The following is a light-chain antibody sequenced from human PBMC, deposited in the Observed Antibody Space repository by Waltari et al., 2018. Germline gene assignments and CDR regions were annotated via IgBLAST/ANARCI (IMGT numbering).Light chain of an antibody. CDR1: PNINNY. CDR2: ATS. CDR3: QQSYAIPLT. V-gene: IGKV1-39*01. Sequence: DIQMTQSPSSLSASVGDRGTITGRASPNINNYLNWYHQTPGKAPKLLIYATSNLQSGVPSRYSGSGSGTDFTLTISSLQPEDFATYYCQQSYAIPLTFGGGTKVEI. J-gene: IGKJ4*01.